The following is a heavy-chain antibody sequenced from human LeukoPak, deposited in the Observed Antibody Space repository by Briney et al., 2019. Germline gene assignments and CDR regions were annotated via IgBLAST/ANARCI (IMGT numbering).Heavy chain of an antibody. CDR3: AKDRSQQLAKFDY. CDR1: GFTFSSYG. CDR2: ISGSGGIT. J-gene: IGHJ4*02. V-gene: IGHV3-23*01. D-gene: IGHD3-3*02. Sequence: GSLRLSCAASGFTFSSYGMSWVRQAPGKGLEWVSVISGSGGITFYADSVKGRFTISRDDSKNTLYLQMNSLRAEDTAVYYCAKDRSQQLAKFDYWGQGTLVIVSS.